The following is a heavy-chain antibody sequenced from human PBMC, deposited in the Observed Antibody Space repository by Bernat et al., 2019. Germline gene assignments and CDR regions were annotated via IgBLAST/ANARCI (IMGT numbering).Heavy chain of an antibody. J-gene: IGHJ3*02. CDR3: ARERATVYDAFDI. CDR2: IYRGGNT. CDR1: GLSVSSSY. D-gene: IGHD4-17*01. V-gene: IGHV3-53*02. Sequence: EVQLVETGGGLIQPGGSLRLSCAASGLSVSSSYMSWFRQAPGKGLEWVSIIYRGGNTYYAESVRGRFTISRDNSKNTLYLQMNNLRADDTAVYYCARERATVYDAFDIWGQGTIVTVSS.